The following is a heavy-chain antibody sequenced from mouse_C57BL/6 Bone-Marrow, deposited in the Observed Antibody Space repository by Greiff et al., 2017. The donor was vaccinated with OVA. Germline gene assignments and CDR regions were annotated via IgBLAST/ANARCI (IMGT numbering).Heavy chain of an antibody. Sequence: QVQLQQSGAELVRPGASVKLSCKASGYTFTDYYISWVKQRPGQGLEWIARIYPGSGNTNYNEKFKGKATLTAEKSSSTAYLQLSSLTSGGSAVDFGACSERLRDYFDYGGRGTAPTVTA. CDR1: GYTFTDYY. CDR2: IYPGSGNT. CDR3: ACSERLRDYFDY. D-gene: IGHD2-2*01. J-gene: IGHJ2*01. V-gene: IGHV1-76*01.